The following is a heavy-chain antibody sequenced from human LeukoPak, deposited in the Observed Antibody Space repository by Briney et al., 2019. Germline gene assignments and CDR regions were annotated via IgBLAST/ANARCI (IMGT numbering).Heavy chain of an antibody. CDR2: ISSSGDIT. CDR1: GFTFNIYG. D-gene: IGHD5-12*01. V-gene: IGHV3-23*01. J-gene: IGHJ4*02. Sequence: PGGSLRLSCAAPGFTFNIYGMSWVRQAPGKGLEWVSAISSSGDITYYADSVKGRFTISRDNSKNTLYLQMNRLRAEDTAVYYCGKDQFSDYAATPAAAPGYWGQGALVTVSS. CDR3: GKDQFSDYAATPAAAPGY.